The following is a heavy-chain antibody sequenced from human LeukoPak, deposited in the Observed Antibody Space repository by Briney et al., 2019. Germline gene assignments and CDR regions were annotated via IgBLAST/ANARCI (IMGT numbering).Heavy chain of an antibody. CDR3: ARDGVVPET. CDR2: LNPNSGGT. D-gene: IGHD2-2*01. CDR1: GYTFSGYY. V-gene: IGHV1-2*02. J-gene: IGHJ5*02. Sequence: VASVKVSCKASGYTFSGYYMHGVRQAPGQRLWWMGWLNPNSGGTTYAQKFQARVTMTRYTSISTAYMELSRLRSDDTAVYYCARDGVVPETWGQGTLVTLSS.